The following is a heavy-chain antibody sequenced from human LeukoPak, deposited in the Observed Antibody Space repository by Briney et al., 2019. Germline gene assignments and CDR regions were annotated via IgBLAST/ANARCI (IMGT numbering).Heavy chain of an antibody. CDR2: TSNSGSII. CDR3: AKAGRGNSLSGFDY. D-gene: IGHD4-23*01. CDR1: GFTFSDYF. Sequence: GGSLRLSCAASGFTFSDYFMTWIRQAPGKGLEWVSYTSNSGSIIYYADSVKGRFTISRDNAKNTLYLQMNSLRAEDTAVYYCAKAGRGNSLSGFDYWGQGTLVTVSS. J-gene: IGHJ4*02. V-gene: IGHV3-11*01.